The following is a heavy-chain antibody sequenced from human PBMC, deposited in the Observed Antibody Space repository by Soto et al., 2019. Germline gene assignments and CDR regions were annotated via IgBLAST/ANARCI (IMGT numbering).Heavy chain of an antibody. CDR1: GFTFSDYD. CDR2: ISGSGRST. Sequence: ELQLLGSGGGFIQPGGSLRLSCAASGFTFSDYDMSWVRKAPGKGLAWVSAISGSGRSTYYADSVKGRFTISRDNSKNTLYLQMNSLRAEDTDVYYCARDRRGVLDPWGKGIPVTVSS. J-gene: IGHJ5*02. V-gene: IGHV3-23*01. CDR3: ARDRRGVLDP.